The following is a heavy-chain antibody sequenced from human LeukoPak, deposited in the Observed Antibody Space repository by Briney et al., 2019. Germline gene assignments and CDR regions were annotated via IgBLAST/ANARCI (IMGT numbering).Heavy chain of an antibody. CDR3: ARDPRFSPFDN. Sequence: SETLSLTCTVSGVSISSSNSYWGWIRQPPGKGLEWIGSIHHSGSTYYTSSLKSRVTISVDTSKNLFSLKLNSVTAADTAVYYCARDPRFSPFDNWGQGTLVTVSS. CDR2: IHHSGST. J-gene: IGHJ4*02. CDR1: GVSISSSNSY. V-gene: IGHV4-39*02.